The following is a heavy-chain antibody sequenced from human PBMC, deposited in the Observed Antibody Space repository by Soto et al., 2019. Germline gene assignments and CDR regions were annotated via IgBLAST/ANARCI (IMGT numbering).Heavy chain of an antibody. CDR3: ATSAAAPGNY. CDR2: IKQDGSDK. J-gene: IGHJ4*02. D-gene: IGHD6-13*01. Sequence: EVHLVESGGGLVQPGGSLRLSCAASGFTFSSYWMSWVRQAPGKGLEWVANIKQDGSDKYYVDSVRGRFTIFRDNAKNSLYLQMSSLRAEDTAVYYCATSAAAPGNYWGQGTLVTVSS. CDR1: GFTFSSYW. V-gene: IGHV3-7*01.